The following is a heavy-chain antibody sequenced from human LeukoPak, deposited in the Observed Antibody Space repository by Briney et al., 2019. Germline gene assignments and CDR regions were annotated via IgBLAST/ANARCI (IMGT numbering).Heavy chain of an antibody. CDR3: ARLTVVPAAIGA. CDR2: IYYSGST. D-gene: IGHD2-2*02. J-gene: IGHJ1*01. V-gene: IGHV4-30-4*08. Sequence: PSETLSLTCTVSGGSISSGDYYWSWIRQPPGKGLEWIGYIYYSGSTYYNPSLKSRVTISVDTSKNQFSLKLNSVTAADTAVYYCARLTVVPAAIGAWGQGNLVTVSS. CDR1: GGSISSGDYY.